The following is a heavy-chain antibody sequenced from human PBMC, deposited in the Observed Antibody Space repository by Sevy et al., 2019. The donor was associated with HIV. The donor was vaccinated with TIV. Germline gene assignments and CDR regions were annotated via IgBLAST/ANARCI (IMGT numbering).Heavy chain of an antibody. CDR1: GFTFSSYE. D-gene: IGHD3-22*01. J-gene: IGHJ5*02. CDR2: ISSSGTTI. Sequence: GGSLRLSCEASGFTFSSYEMNWVRQAPGKGLEWLSYISSSGTTIYYTDSVKGRFTISRDNAKNSLYLQMNSLRAEDTAVYYCARLDAYYDKGFDPWGQGTLVTVSS. V-gene: IGHV3-48*03. CDR3: ARLDAYYDKGFDP.